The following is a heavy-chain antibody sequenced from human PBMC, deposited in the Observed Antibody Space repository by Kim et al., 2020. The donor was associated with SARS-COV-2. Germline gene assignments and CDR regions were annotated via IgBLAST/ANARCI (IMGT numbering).Heavy chain of an antibody. CDR3: ARDSRYCSSTSCYPRYYYGMDV. D-gene: IGHD2-2*01. J-gene: IGHJ6*02. V-gene: IGHV3-7*01. CDR1: GFTFSSYW. CDR2: IKQDGSEK. Sequence: GGSLRLSCAASGFTFSSYWMSWVRQAPGKGLEWVANIKQDGSEKYYLDSVKGRFTISRDNAKNSLYLQMNSLRAEDTAVYYCARDSRYCSSTSCYPRYYYGMDVWGQGTTVTVSS.